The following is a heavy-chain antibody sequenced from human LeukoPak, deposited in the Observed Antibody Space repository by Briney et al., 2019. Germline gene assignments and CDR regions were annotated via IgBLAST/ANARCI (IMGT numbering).Heavy chain of an antibody. CDR3: ARDPPDY. V-gene: IGHV4-38-2*02. J-gene: IGHJ4*02. CDR1: GYSSSSGYY. CDR2: IYHSGST. Sequence: SETLSLXCAVSGYSSSSGYYWGWIQQPPGKGLEWIGSIYHSGSTYYNPSLKSRVTISVDTSKNQFSLKLSSVTAADTAVYYCARDPPDYWGQGTLVTVSS.